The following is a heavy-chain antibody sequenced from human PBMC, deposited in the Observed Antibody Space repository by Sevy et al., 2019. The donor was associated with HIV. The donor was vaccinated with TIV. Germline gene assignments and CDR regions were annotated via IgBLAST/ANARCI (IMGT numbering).Heavy chain of an antibody. V-gene: IGHV3-48*01. Sequence: GGSLRLSCAASGFTFSSYSMNWVRQAPGKGLEWVSYISSSSSTIYYADSVKGRITISRDNAKNSLYLQMSSLRADDTALYYCARVPSTGRYGMDVWAQGTTVTVSS. CDR3: ARVPSTGRYGMDV. CDR2: ISSSSSTI. J-gene: IGHJ6*02. CDR1: GFTFSSYS. D-gene: IGHD3-10*01.